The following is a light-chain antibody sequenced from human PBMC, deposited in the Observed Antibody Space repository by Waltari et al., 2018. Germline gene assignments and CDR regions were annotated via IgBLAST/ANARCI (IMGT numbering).Light chain of an antibody. V-gene: IGKV1-9*01. CDR3: QQLSGFPFT. CDR2: AAS. CDR1: QDISSY. Sequence: DIQLTQSPSFLSASVGDRVTITCRASQDISSYLAWYQQKPGKAPKLLISAASTLQAGVPSRFSGGGSGTEFTLTIGSLQPEDFATYYCQQLSGFPFTFGPGTKVDVK. J-gene: IGKJ3*01.